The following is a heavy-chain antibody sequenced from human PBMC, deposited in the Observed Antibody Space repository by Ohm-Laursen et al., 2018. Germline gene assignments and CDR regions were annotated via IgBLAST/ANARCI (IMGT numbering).Heavy chain of an antibody. J-gene: IGHJ5*02. CDR2: ISSSVSAI. Sequence: GSLRLSCTASGFTFSDYYMSWIRQAPGKGLEWVSYISSSVSAIYYADSVKGRFTISRDNAKNSLYLQMNSLRAEDTAVYYCARDQGYCNGDCYSAWGQGTLVTVSS. D-gene: IGHD2-21*02. V-gene: IGHV3-11*04. CDR1: GFTFSDYY. CDR3: ARDQGYCNGDCYSA.